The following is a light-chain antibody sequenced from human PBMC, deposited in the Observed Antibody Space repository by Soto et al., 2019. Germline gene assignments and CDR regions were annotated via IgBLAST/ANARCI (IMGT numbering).Light chain of an antibody. CDR2: SHS. Sequence: QSVLTQPPSASGTPGQRVAFSCSGSSSNIGANTVNWYQQFPGAAPKLLIYSHSQRPSGVPDRFSGSKSGTSASLAISGLQSDDEADYYCAAWDDSVNGYVFGTGTKVTVL. CDR1: SSNIGANT. J-gene: IGLJ1*01. V-gene: IGLV1-44*01. CDR3: AAWDDSVNGYV.